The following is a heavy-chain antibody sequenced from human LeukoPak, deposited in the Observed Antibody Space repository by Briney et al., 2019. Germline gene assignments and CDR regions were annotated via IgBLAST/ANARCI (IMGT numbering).Heavy chain of an antibody. J-gene: IGHJ4*02. CDR2: ISGSGGST. D-gene: IGHD3-9*01. Sequence: PGGSLRLSCAASGFTFSSYAMSWVRQAPGKGLEWVSAISGSGGSTYYADSVKGRFTISRDNSKNTLYLQMNSLRAEDTAVYYCAKDTKASYYDILTGYYPSFDYWGQGTLVTVSS. V-gene: IGHV3-23*01. CDR3: AKDTKASYYDILTGYYPSFDY. CDR1: GFTFSSYA.